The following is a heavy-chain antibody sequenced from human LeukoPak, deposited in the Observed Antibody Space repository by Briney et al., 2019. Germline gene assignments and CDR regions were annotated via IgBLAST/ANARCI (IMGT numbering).Heavy chain of an antibody. CDR1: RFTFSSYG. V-gene: IGHV3-30*18. D-gene: IGHD5-24*01. CDR3: AKAHQRDALDY. CDR2: ISYDGSNK. Sequence: GGSLRLSCAASRFTFSSYGMHWVRQAPGKGLEWVAVISYDGSNKYYADSVKGRFTISRDNSKNTLYLQMNSLRAEDTAVYYCAKAHQRDALDYWGQGTLVTVSS. J-gene: IGHJ4*02.